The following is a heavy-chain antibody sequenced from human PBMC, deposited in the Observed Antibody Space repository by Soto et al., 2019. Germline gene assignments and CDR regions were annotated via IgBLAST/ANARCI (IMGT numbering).Heavy chain of an antibody. V-gene: IGHV1-18*01. CDR3: ARSPEYSSSSGAFDY. CDR1: GYTFTSYG. J-gene: IGHJ4*02. Sequence: QVQLLQSGAAVKKPGASVKVSCKASGYTFTSYGISWVRQAPGQGPEWMGWISGFNGNTHYAQNVQDRVTMTTDKSTSTVYMEVRSLRSDDTAVYYCARSPEYSSSSGAFDYWGQGTLVTVSS. CDR2: ISGFNGNT. D-gene: IGHD6-6*01.